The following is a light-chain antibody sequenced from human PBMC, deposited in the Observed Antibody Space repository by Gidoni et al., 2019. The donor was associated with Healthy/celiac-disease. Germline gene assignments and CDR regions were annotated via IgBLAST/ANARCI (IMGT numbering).Light chain of an antibody. CDR2: GAS. Sequence: EIVMTQSPATLSVSPGERATLSCRASQSVSSNLAWYQQKPGQAPRLLIYGASTRATGIPARFSGSGSGTEFTLTISSLQSEDFAVYYCQQYNNWPLGFGQGTKVEI. J-gene: IGKJ1*01. V-gene: IGKV3-15*01. CDR1: QSVSSN. CDR3: QQYNNWPLG.